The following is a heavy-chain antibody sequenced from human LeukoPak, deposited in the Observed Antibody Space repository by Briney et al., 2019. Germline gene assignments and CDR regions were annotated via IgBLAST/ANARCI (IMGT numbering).Heavy chain of an antibody. D-gene: IGHD5-18*01. CDR2: IYHSGST. Sequence: PSETLSLTCTVSGYSISSGCYWGWVRQPPGKGLEWIGSIYHSGSTYYNPSLKSRVTISVDTSKNQFSLKLSSVTAADTAVYYCARVENTAMVTWGQGTLVTVSS. J-gene: IGHJ4*02. CDR1: GYSISSGCY. CDR3: ARVENTAMVT. V-gene: IGHV4-38-2*02.